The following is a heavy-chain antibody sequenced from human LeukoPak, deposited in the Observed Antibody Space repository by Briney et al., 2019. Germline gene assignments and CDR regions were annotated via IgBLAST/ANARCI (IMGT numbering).Heavy chain of an antibody. D-gene: IGHD1-26*01. CDR2: IYYSGST. CDR1: GGSISSSSYY. CDR3: ARVGATKAQTHYYYYYMDV. J-gene: IGHJ6*03. V-gene: IGHV4-39*07. Sequence: SETLSLTCTVSGGSISSSSYYWGWIRQPPGKGLEGIGSIYYSGSTYYNPSLKSRVTISVDTSKNQFSLKLSSVTAADTAVYYCARVGATKAQTHYYYYYMDVWGEGTTVTVSS.